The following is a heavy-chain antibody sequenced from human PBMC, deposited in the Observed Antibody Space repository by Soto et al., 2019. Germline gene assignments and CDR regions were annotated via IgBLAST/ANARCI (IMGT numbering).Heavy chain of an antibody. CDR3: ARDQSITGTTDYYYGMDV. CDR2: IWYDGSNK. CDR1: GFTFSSYG. V-gene: IGHV3-33*01. J-gene: IGHJ6*02. D-gene: IGHD1-20*01. Sequence: GGSLRLSCAASGFTFSSYGMHWVRQAPGKGLEWVAVIWYDGSNKYYADSVKGRFTISRDNSKNTLYLQMNSLRAEDTAVYYCARDQSITGTTDYYYGMDVWGQGTTVTVSS.